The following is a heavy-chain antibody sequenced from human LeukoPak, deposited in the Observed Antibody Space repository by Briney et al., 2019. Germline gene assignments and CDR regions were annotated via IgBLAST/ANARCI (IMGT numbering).Heavy chain of an antibody. CDR2: ISTRGTTI. D-gene: IGHD5-24*01. Sequence: GGSLRLSCVASGFTFSSYEMNWVRQAPGKGLEWVSYISTRGTTIYYNDSVKGRFTISRDNAENSLYLHMNSLRAEDTAFYYRARMRNRDGYNGNAFDMWGQGTMVTVSS. V-gene: IGHV3-48*03. CDR3: ARMRNRDGYNGNAFDM. J-gene: IGHJ3*02. CDR1: GFTFSSYE.